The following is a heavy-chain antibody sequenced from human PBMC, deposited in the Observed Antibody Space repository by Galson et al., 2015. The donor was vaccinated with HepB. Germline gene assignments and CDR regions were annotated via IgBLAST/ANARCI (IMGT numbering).Heavy chain of an antibody. J-gene: IGHJ5*02. CDR1: GGTFSSYA. D-gene: IGHD6-13*01. CDR2: IIPIFGTA. CDR3: ASNLEQQPGPPGTREMNWFDP. Sequence: SVKVSCKASGGTFSSYAISWVRQAPGQGLEWMGGIIPIFGTANYAQKFQGRVTITADESTSTAYMELSSLRSEDTAVYYCASNLEQQPGPPGTREMNWFDPWGQGTLVTVSS. V-gene: IGHV1-69*13.